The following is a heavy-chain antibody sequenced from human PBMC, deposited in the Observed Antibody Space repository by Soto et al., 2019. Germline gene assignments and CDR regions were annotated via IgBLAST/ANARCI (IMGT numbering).Heavy chain of an antibody. CDR1: GGSISSYY. Sequence: SETLSLTCTVSGGSISSYYWSWIRQPPGKGLEWIGYIYYSGSTNYNPSLKSRVTISVDTSKNQFSLKLSSVTAADTAVYYCARSGLTYYYDSSGYQVDYWGQGTLVTVFS. V-gene: IGHV4-59*01. J-gene: IGHJ4*02. CDR2: IYYSGST. D-gene: IGHD3-22*01. CDR3: ARSGLTYYYDSSGYQVDY.